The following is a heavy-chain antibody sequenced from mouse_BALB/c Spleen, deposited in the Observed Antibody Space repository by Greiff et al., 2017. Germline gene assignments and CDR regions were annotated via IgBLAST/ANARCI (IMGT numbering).Heavy chain of an antibody. V-gene: IGHV1-82*01. CDR1: GYAFSSSW. CDR3: ARHYDSAWFAY. Sequence: QVQLQQSGPELVKPGASVKISCKASGYAFSSSWMNWVKQRPGQGLEWIGRIYPGDGDTNYNGKFKGKATLTADKSSSTAYMQLSSLTSVDSAVYFCARHYDSAWFAYWGQGTLVTVSA. J-gene: IGHJ3*01. D-gene: IGHD2-4*01. CDR2: IYPGDGDT.